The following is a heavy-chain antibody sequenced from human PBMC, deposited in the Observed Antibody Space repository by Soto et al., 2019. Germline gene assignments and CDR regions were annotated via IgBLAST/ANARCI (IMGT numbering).Heavy chain of an antibody. CDR2: LSTSGNT. CDR3: RRDFDY. D-gene: IGHD6-6*01. CDR1: GVSISNYY. V-gene: IGHV4-4*07. Sequence: PSETLSLTCTVSGVSISNYYWTWIRQPAGKGLEWIGRLSTSGNTKNNPSLRSRVTMSLDTSKNQFSLMLNSVTAADTAVYYCRRDFDYCGQGTLVTVSS. J-gene: IGHJ4*02.